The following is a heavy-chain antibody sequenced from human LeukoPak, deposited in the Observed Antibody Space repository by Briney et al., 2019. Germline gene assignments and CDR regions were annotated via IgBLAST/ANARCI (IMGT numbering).Heavy chain of an antibody. J-gene: IGHJ4*02. CDR3: ARHGRIAAAVRVFDY. V-gene: IGHV4-39*01. CDR2: IYYSGST. D-gene: IGHD6-13*01. CDR1: GGSISSRSYY. Sequence: PSETLSLTYTVSGGSISSRSYYWGWIRQPPGKGREWIGSIYYSGSTYYNPSLKSRVTISVVTSKNQFSLKLSSVTAADTAVYYCARHGRIAAAVRVFDYWGQGTLVTVSS.